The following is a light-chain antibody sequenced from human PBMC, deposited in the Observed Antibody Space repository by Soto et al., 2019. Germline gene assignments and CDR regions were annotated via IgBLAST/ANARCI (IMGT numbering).Light chain of an antibody. CDR3: SSYTSSSTRV. J-gene: IGLJ1*01. Sequence: QSVLTQPASVSGSPGQSITISCTGTSSDVGGYNYFSWYQQHPGKAPKLMIYDVSNRPSGVSNRFSGSKSGNTASLTISGLQAEDEADYYCSSYTSSSTRVFGTGTKVPVL. CDR1: SSDVGGYNY. V-gene: IGLV2-14*01. CDR2: DVS.